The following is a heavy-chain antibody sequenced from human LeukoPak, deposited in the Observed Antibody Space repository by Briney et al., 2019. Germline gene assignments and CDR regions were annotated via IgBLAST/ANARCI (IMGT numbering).Heavy chain of an antibody. CDR3: ARAGYDFWSGYYWDFDY. J-gene: IGHJ4*02. Sequence: SETLSLTCTVSGGSISSSSYYWSWIRQPPGKGLEWIGYIYYSGSTNYNPSLKSRVTISVDTSKNQFSLKLSSVTAADTAVYYCARAGYDFWSGYYWDFDYWGQGTLVTVSS. CDR2: IYYSGST. CDR1: GGSISSSSYY. V-gene: IGHV4-61*01. D-gene: IGHD3-3*01.